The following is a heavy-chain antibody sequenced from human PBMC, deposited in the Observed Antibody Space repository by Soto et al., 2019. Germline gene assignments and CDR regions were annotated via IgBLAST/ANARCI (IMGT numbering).Heavy chain of an antibody. Sequence: SVKVSCKASGCTCSSYAISWVRQAPGQGLEWMGGIIPIFGTANYAQKFQGRVTITAEESTSTAYMELSSLRSEDTAVYYCARGHEWLDHAFDIWGQGTMVTVSS. J-gene: IGHJ3*02. D-gene: IGHD3-3*01. V-gene: IGHV1-69*13. CDR1: GCTCSSYA. CDR2: IIPIFGTA. CDR3: ARGHEWLDHAFDI.